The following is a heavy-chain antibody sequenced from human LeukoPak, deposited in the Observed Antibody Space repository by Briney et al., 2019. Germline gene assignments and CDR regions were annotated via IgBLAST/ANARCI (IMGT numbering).Heavy chain of an antibody. J-gene: IGHJ4*02. CDR3: GRLSSYDSSGYYGFDS. D-gene: IGHD3-22*01. CDR2: IYPGDSDI. CDR1: GYRFTVYW. V-gene: IGHV5-51*01. Sequence: PGDSLKISCKASGYRFTVYWIGWVRQMPGKGLEWMGIIYPGDSDITYSPSFQGQVTISADKSISTAYLQWSSLKTSDTAMYYCGRLSSYDSSGYYGFDSWGQGTLVTVSS.